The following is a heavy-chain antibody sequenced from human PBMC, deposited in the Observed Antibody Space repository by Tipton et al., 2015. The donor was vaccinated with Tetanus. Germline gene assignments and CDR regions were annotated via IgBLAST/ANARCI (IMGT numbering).Heavy chain of an antibody. CDR3: ARRSYCSSSRCFDAFDL. J-gene: IGHJ3*01. D-gene: IGHD2-2*01. CDR2: ISNGNP. CDR1: RGPISSYY. V-gene: IGHV4-4*07. Sequence: TLSLTCSVSRGPISSYYWSWIRQPAGKGLEWIGHISNGNPDYAPSLKSRVTLSVDTSKNEFSLKLSSVTAADTAVYYCARRSYCSSSRCFDAFDLWGQGTMVTVSS.